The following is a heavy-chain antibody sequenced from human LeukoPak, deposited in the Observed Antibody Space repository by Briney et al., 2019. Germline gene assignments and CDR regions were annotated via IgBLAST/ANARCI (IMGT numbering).Heavy chain of an antibody. V-gene: IGHV3-74*01. Sequence: GGSLRLSCSASGFTFSTYWMHWVRQAPGKGLVWVSRINGDGTTTYYADSVKGRFTISRENAKNSLNLQMNSLRAEDTAVYYCAKDAAGPEYWGQGTLVTVSS. D-gene: IGHD6-13*01. CDR3: AKDAAGPEY. CDR1: GFTFSTYW. J-gene: IGHJ1*01. CDR2: INGDGTTT.